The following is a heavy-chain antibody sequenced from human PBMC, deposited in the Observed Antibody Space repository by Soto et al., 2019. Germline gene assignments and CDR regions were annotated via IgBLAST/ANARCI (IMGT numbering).Heavy chain of an antibody. V-gene: IGHV3-33*01. CDR2: IWYDGSNK. Sequence: GXSLRLSSAASGFTFSSYGMHWVRQAPGKGLEWVAVIWYDGSNKYYADSVKGRFTISRDNSKNTLYLQMNSLRAEDTAVYYCARDSGGNYGMDVWGQGTTVTVSS. CDR1: GFTFSSYG. CDR3: ARDSGGNYGMDV. J-gene: IGHJ6*02.